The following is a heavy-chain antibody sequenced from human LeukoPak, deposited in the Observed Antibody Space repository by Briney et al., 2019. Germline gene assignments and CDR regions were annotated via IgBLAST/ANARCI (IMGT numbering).Heavy chain of an antibody. V-gene: IGHV4-59*01. CDR1: GGSISSYY. J-gene: IGHJ5*02. Sequence: SETLSLTCTVSGGSISSYYWSWIRQPPGKGLEWIGYIYYSGSTNYNPSLKSRVTISADTSKNQFSLKLSSVTAADTAVYYCARDRRDGYSSGWYFDPWGQGTLVTVSS. CDR2: IYYSGST. CDR3: ARDRRDGYSSGWYFDP. D-gene: IGHD6-19*01.